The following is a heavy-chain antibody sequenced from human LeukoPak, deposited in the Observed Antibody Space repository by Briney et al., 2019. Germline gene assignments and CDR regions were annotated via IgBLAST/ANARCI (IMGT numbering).Heavy chain of an antibody. D-gene: IGHD3-22*01. CDR3: ARDLSYYDSSGYNGPDY. Sequence: GGSLRLSCAASGFTFTSYAMSWVRRAPGKGLEWVSAITASGGTTYYADSVKGRFTISRDNSKNTLYLQMNSLRAEDTAVYYCARDLSYYDSSGYNGPDYWGQGTLVTVSS. CDR1: GFTFTSYA. J-gene: IGHJ4*02. CDR2: ITASGGTT. V-gene: IGHV3-23*01.